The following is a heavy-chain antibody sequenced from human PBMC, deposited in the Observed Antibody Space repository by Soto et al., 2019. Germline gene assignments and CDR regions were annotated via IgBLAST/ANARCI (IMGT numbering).Heavy chain of an antibody. V-gene: IGHV4-31*01. D-gene: IGHD3-10*01. Sequence: SLSLTGTVSGVSLNPYYWHSIRQHLGKALDWIGYIYYSGGTSYNPSLKSQVSMSLDTSKNQFSLNLKSVTAADTAVYYCARAQSERYYFGSSTYTVFEYWGQGALVTVSS. CDR3: ARAQSERYYFGSSTYTVFEY. CDR2: IYYSGGT. CDR1: GVSLNPYY. J-gene: IGHJ4*02.